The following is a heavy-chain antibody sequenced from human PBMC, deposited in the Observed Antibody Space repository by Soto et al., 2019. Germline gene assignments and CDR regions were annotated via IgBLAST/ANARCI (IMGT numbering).Heavy chain of an antibody. CDR3: ARAKFESAGWHQFDI. CDR2: VSHSGNT. Sequence: QVHLEQRGAGLLKPSETLSLTCTVSGVSFTGHFWSWVRQPPGKGLEWIGEVSHSGNTKYYPSLRSRVTLSDDSSKNHISLALTSVTAANTAVYYCARAKFESAGWHQFDIWGQGTLVTVSS. J-gene: IGHJ4*02. D-gene: IGHD6-19*01. CDR1: GVSFTGHF. V-gene: IGHV4-34*02.